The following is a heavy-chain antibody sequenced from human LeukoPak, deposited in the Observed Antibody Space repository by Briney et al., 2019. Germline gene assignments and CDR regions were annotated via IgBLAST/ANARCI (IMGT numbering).Heavy chain of an antibody. Sequence: ASVKVSCKASGYTFTGSYMHWVRQAPGHGLEWMGWINPNSGGTNYAQKFQGRVTMTTDTSTSTAYMELRSLRSDDTAVYYCARGSLSSSSLDYWGQGTLVTVSS. V-gene: IGHV1-2*02. CDR2: INPNSGGT. D-gene: IGHD6-6*01. CDR3: ARGSLSSSSLDY. J-gene: IGHJ4*02. CDR1: GYTFTGSY.